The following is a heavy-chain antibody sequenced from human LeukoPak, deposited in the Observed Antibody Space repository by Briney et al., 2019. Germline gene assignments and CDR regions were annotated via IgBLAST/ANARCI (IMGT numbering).Heavy chain of an antibody. V-gene: IGHV3-23*01. CDR3: GKRPGAGGSYCDY. Sequence: GGSLRLSCAASGFTFSSYNMNWVRQAPGKGLEWVAAISGRGGSTFYSDSVRGRFTISRDNSKNMLYLQMNSLRADDTAVYYCGKRPGAGGSYCDYWGQGTVVTVAT. D-gene: IGHD3-10*01. CDR2: ISGRGGST. CDR1: GFTFSSYN. J-gene: IGHJ4*02.